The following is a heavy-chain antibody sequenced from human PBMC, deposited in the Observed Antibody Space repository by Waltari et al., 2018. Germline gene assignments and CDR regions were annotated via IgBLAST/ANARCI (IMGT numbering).Heavy chain of an antibody. CDR1: GYIFFHHY. D-gene: IGHD1-26*01. CDR2: ITPHTGET. Sequence: QVQLVQSGAEVKKPGASVKVSCKASGYIFFHHYLHWGRQVPGQALELMGWITPHTGETQFARRFQGRVTMTRDTSSSTAQLELSSLRSDDTAVYYCARGCGFPILWLDFWGQGTLVTVSS. V-gene: IGHV1-2*07. CDR3: ARGCGFPILWLDF. J-gene: IGHJ5*01.